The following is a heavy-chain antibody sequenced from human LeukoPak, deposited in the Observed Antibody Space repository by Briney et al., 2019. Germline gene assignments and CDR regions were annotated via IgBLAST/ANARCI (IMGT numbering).Heavy chain of an antibody. CDR2: ISNSGDT. CDR3: GRDRVYSGSSATDY. V-gene: IGHV4-31*03. CDR1: GASISSGHYY. D-gene: IGHD1-26*01. Sequence: SQTLSLTCTVSGASISSGHYYWTWIRQHPGEGLEWIGLISNSGDTYYNPSLESRATISIEMSKNQFSLRLTSVTAADTALYYCGRDRVYSGSSATDYWGQGTLVTVSS. J-gene: IGHJ4*02.